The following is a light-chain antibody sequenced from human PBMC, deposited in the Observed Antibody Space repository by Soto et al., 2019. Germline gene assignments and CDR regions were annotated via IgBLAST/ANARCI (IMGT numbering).Light chain of an antibody. CDR1: SSSIESNW. Sequence: VVTQAPSVSGTPGQRVTISCSGSSSSIESNWVYWYQQLPGTAPKLLIYNNNQRPSGVPDRFSGSKSGTSASLAITGLRSDDEADYYCATWDDDLYTPIIGGGTKLTVL. J-gene: IGLJ2*01. V-gene: IGLV1-47*02. CDR3: ATWDDDLYTPI. CDR2: NNN.